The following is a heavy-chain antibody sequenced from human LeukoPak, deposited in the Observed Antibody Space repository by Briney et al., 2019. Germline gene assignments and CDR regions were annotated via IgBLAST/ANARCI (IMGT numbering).Heavy chain of an antibody. V-gene: IGHV4-39*01. J-gene: IGHJ4*02. D-gene: IGHD2-2*01. CDR2: IYYSGST. CDR3: ARHLAGAYCSSTSCYVPGLGY. Sequence: SETLSLTCTVSGGSISSSSYYWGWIRQPPGKGLEWIGSIYYSGSTYYNPSLKSRVTISVDTSKNQFSLKLSSVTAADTAVYYCARHLAGAYCSSTSCYVPGLGYWGQGTLVTVSS. CDR1: GGSISSSSYY.